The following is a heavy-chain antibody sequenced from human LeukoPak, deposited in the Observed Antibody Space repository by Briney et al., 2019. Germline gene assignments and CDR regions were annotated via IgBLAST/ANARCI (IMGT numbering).Heavy chain of an antibody. V-gene: IGHV3-48*01. D-gene: IGHD3-10*01. Sequence: PGGSLRLSCAASGFPFGSYSMNWVRQAPGKGLEWVSYISSSTGTIYYTDSVKGRFTISRDNAKNSLYLQMNSLRAEDTAVYYCAKKGGSGSYRNWFDPWGQGTLVTVSS. CDR2: ISSSTGTI. J-gene: IGHJ5*02. CDR1: GFPFGSYS. CDR3: AKKGGSGSYRNWFDP.